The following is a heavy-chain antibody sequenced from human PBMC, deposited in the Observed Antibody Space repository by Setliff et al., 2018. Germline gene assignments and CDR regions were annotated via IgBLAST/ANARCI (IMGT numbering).Heavy chain of an antibody. J-gene: IGHJ6*02. D-gene: IGHD5-18*01. CDR1: GGSISPYF. CDR2: IYHNSNT. CDR3: VRDRTAYSYGLDV. Sequence: KPSETLSLTCTVSGGSISPYFWSWIRQPPGKGLEWIGYIYHNSNTNSNPSLKTRVTMSVDPSKNQFALNLRSVTAADTAVYYCVRDRTAYSYGLDVWAQGTTVTVSS. V-gene: IGHV4-59*01.